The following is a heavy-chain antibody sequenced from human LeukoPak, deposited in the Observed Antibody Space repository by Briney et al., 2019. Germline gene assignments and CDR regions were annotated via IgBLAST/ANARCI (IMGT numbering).Heavy chain of an antibody. CDR3: APAAYVAGYFDY. V-gene: IGHV3-23*01. J-gene: IGHJ4*02. CDR1: GFTFSSYA. D-gene: IGHD2-2*01. Sequence: GGSLRPSCAASGFTFSSYAMSWVRQAPGKGLEWVSAISGSGGSTYYADSVKGRFTISRDNSKNTLYLQMNSLRAEDTAVYYCAPAAYVAGYFDYWGQGTLVTVSS. CDR2: ISGSGGST.